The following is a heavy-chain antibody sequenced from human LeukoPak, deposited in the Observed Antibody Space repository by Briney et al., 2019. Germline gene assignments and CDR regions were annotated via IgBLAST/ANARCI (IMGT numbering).Heavy chain of an antibody. CDR3: AKLGTAGYCSSTSCYYFDY. Sequence: PGRSLRLSCAASGFTFDDYAMHWVRQAPGKGLEWVSGISWNSGSIGYGDSVKGRFTISRDNAKNSLYLQMNSLRAEDTALYYCAKLGTAGYCSSTSCYYFDYWGQGTLVTVSS. CDR1: GFTFDDYA. CDR2: ISWNSGSI. V-gene: IGHV3-9*01. J-gene: IGHJ4*02. D-gene: IGHD2-2*01.